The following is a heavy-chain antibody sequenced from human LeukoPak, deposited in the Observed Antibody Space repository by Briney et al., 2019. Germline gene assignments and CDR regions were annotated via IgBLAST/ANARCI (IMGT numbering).Heavy chain of an antibody. D-gene: IGHD3-22*01. CDR2: IYYTGST. Sequence: SETLSLTCTVSGGSISSSSYCWGWIRQPPGKGLEYIGYIYYTGSTNYNPSLKSRVTISVDTSTNQFSLRVSSVTAADTAVYYCARDGYHFDSSGFYSLDYWGQGTLVTVSS. V-gene: IGHV4-61*05. J-gene: IGHJ4*02. CDR3: ARDGYHFDSSGFYSLDY. CDR1: GGSISSSSYC.